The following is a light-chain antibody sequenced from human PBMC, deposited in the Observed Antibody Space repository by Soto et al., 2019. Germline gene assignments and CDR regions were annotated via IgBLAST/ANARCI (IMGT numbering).Light chain of an antibody. CDR1: SSDVGGYNY. J-gene: IGLJ1*01. CDR3: SSYRRSRTPSV. V-gene: IGLV2-14*01. CDR2: DVR. Sequence: QSVLTQPASVSGSPGQSITISCTGTSSDVGGYNYVSWYQQHPGKAPKLMIYDVRNRPSGVSNRFSGSKSGNTASLTISGLQAEDEADYYCSSYRRSRTPSVFGTGTKVTVL.